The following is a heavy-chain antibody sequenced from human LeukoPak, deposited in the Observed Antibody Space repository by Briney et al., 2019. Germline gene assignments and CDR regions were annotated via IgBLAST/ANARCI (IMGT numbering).Heavy chain of an antibody. J-gene: IGHJ4*02. CDR3: AKDLGYSSGWYSFFDY. D-gene: IGHD6-19*01. V-gene: IGHV3-23*01. Sequence: GGSLRLSCAASGFTFSSYSMNWVRQAPGKGLEWVSAISGSGGSTYYADSVKGRFTISRDNSKNTLYLQMNSLRAEDTAVYYCAKDLGYSSGWYSFFDYWAREPWSPSPQ. CDR1: GFTFSSYS. CDR2: ISGSGGST.